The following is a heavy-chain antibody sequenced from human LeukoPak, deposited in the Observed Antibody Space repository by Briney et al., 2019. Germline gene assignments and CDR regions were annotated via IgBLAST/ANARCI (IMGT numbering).Heavy chain of an antibody. CDR1: GYTFTSYG. J-gene: IGHJ6*03. CDR2: ISAYNGNT. V-gene: IGHV1-18*01. D-gene: IGHD2-15*01. Sequence: AAVKDSCKASGYTFTSYGISWVRQAPGQGLEWMGWISAYNGNTNYAQKLQGRVTMTTDTSTSTAYMEQRSLRSDDTAVYYCARGGYCGGGSCSLSLYYYYYMDVWGKGTTVTVSS. CDR3: ARGGYCGGGSCSLSLYYYYYMDV.